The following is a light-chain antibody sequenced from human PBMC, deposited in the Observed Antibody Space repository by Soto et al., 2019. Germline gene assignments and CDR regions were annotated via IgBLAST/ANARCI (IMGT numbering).Light chain of an antibody. V-gene: IGKV3-15*01. J-gene: IGKJ1*01. CDR1: QSVSSN. Sequence: EIVMTQSPATLSVSPGGRATLSSRASQSVSSNLAWYQQKPGQAPRLLIYGASTRATGIPARFSGSGSGTEFTLTISSLQAEDFAVYYCQQYNNWPRTFGQGTKVEIK. CDR3: QQYNNWPRT. CDR2: GAS.